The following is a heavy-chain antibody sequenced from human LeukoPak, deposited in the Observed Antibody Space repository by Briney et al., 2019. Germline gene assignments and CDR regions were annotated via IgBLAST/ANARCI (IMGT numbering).Heavy chain of an antibody. D-gene: IGHD4-11*01. Sequence: SETLSLTCTVSGGSISSGSYYWSWIRQPAGKGLEWIGRIYTSGSTNYNPSLKSRVTISVDTSKNQFSLKLRSVTAADTAVYYCARADYSNQDYWGQGTLVTVSS. CDR2: IYTSGST. V-gene: IGHV4-61*02. J-gene: IGHJ4*02. CDR1: GGSISSGSYY. CDR3: ARADYSNQDY.